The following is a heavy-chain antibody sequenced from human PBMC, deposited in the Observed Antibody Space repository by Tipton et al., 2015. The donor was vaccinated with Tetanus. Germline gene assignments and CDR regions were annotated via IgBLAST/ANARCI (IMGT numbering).Heavy chain of an antibody. CDR2: IYYNGST. D-gene: IGHD2-21*02. CDR1: GGSINSGTFY. V-gene: IGHV4-39*01. J-gene: IGHJ5*02. CDR3: SRTAVNWFDP. Sequence: TLSLTCTVSGGSINSGTFYWDWIRQTPGKGLEWIGNIYYNGSTLQNPSLKSRVTMSLDKSKNQFSLKLRSVTAADTAFYYCSRTAVNWFDPWGPGILVTVSS.